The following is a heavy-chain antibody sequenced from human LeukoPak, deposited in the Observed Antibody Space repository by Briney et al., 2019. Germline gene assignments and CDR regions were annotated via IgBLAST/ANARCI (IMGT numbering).Heavy chain of an antibody. CDR2: ISWDGGST. Sequence: PGGSLRLSCAASGFTFDDYTMHWVRQAPGKGLEWVSLISWDGGSTYYADSVKGRFTISRDNSKNSLDLQMNSLRTEDTALYYCAKDAKSDFWSGYDYWGQGTLVTVSS. J-gene: IGHJ4*02. CDR3: AKDAKSDFWSGYDY. D-gene: IGHD3-3*01. V-gene: IGHV3-43*01. CDR1: GFTFDDYT.